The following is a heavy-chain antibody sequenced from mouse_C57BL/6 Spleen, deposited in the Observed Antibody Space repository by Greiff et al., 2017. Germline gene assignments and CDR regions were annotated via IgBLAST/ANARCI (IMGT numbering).Heavy chain of an antibody. J-gene: IGHJ2*01. CDR2: ISYDGSN. D-gene: IGHD1-1*01. CDR3: ARAYYGSPDY. V-gene: IGHV3-6*01. CDR1: GYSITSGYY. Sequence: EVQLVESGPGLVKPSQSLSLTCSVTGYSITSGYYWNWIRQFPGNKLEWMGYISYDGSNNYNPSLKNRISITRDTSKNQFFLKLNSVTTEDTATYYCARAYYGSPDYWGQGTTLTVSS.